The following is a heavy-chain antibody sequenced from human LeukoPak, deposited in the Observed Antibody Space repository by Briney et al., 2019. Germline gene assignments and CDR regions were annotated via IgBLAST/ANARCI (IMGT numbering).Heavy chain of an antibody. CDR3: ARDPGYSYGYYYYYMGV. D-gene: IGHD5-18*01. V-gene: IGHV4-34*01. CDR1: GGSFSGYY. J-gene: IGHJ6*03. CDR2: INHSGST. Sequence: SETLSLTCAVYGGSFSGYYWSWIRQPPGKGLEWIGEINHSGSTNYNPSLKSRVTISVDTSKNQFSLKLSSVTAADTAVYYCARDPGYSYGYYYYYMGVWGKGTTVTVSS.